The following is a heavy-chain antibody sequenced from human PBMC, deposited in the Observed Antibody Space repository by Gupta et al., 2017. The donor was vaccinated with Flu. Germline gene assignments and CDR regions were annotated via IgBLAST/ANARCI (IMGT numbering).Heavy chain of an antibody. CDR1: GGSISSYY. J-gene: IGHJ5*02. D-gene: IGHD1-26*01. CDR2: IYTSGST. V-gene: IGHV4-4*07. Sequence: QVQLQESGPGLVKPSETLSLTCTVSGGSISSYYWSWIRQPAGKGLEWIGLIYTSGSTNYNPSLKSRVTMSVDTSKNQFSLKLSSVTAADTAVYYCARESPLPYRTNWFDPWGQGTLVTVSS. CDR3: ARESPLPYRTNWFDP.